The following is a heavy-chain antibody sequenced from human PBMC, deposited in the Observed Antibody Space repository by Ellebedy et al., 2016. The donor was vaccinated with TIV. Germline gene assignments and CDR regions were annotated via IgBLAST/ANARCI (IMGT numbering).Heavy chain of an antibody. V-gene: IGHV3-53*01. CDR3: ARGVAVAGTFFYWYFDL. D-gene: IGHD6-19*01. J-gene: IGHJ2*01. CDR2: IYSGGST. Sequence: GESLKISCAASGFTVSSNYMSWVRQAPGKGLEWVSVIYSGGSTYYADSVKGRFTISRDNSKNTLYLQMNSLRAEDTAVYYCARGVAVAGTFFYWYFDLWGRGTLVTVSS. CDR1: GFTVSSNY.